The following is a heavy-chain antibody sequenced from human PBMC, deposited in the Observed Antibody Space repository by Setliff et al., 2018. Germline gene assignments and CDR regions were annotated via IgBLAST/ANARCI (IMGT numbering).Heavy chain of an antibody. V-gene: IGHV4-31*03. CDR3: ARVALVVVIRNAFDI. J-gene: IGHJ3*02. D-gene: IGHD2-21*01. CDR1: GGSISSGGYY. CDR2: IYYSGST. Sequence: NPSETLSLTCTVSGGSISSGGYYWSWIRQHPGKGLEWIGYIYYSGSTYYNPSLKSRVTISVDTSKNQFSLKLSSVTAADTAVYYCARVALVVVIRNAFDIWGQGTMVT.